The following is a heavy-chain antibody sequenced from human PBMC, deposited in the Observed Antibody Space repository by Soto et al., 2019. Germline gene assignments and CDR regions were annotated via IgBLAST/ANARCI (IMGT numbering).Heavy chain of an antibody. CDR1: GYTFTGYY. V-gene: IGHV1-2*02. CDR2: INPNSGGT. CDR3: ARGFSSGWYFDY. Sequence: GASVKVSCKASGYTFTGYYMHWVRQAPGQGLEWMGWINPNSGGTSYAQKFQGRVTMTRNTSISTAYMELSSLRSEDTAVYYCARGFSSGWYFDYWGQGTLVTVSS. J-gene: IGHJ4*02. D-gene: IGHD6-19*01.